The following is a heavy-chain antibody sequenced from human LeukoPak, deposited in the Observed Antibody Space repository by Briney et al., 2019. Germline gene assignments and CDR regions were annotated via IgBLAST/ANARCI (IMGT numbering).Heavy chain of an antibody. CDR2: MNPNSGNN. CDR1: GYTFTRYD. V-gene: IGHV1-8*01. J-gene: IGHJ4*02. CDR3: ARRTLWDTNGWLSPDY. D-gene: IGHD6-19*01. Sequence: ASVTVSCKASGYTFTRYDINWVRQATGQGLEWMGWMNPNSGNNGYAQKFQGRVTMTRNTSISTAYMKLSSLRSEDTAVYYCARRTLWDTNGWLSPDYWGQGPLVTVSS.